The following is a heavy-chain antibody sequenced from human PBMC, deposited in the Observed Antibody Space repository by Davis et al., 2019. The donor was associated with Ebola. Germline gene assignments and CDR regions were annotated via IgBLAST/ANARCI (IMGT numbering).Heavy chain of an antibody. D-gene: IGHD3-22*01. V-gene: IGHV3-48*03. CDR2: ISHSGDTI. Sequence: GGSLRLSCAASGFAFSTHEMNWVRQAPGKGLEWVSYISHSGDTIYYADSVKGRFTVSRDNARNSLHLQMTSLRVEDTALYYCAKDARGGYYYADFWGQGTLVTVSS. CDR3: AKDARGGYYYADF. CDR1: GFAFSTHE. J-gene: IGHJ4*02.